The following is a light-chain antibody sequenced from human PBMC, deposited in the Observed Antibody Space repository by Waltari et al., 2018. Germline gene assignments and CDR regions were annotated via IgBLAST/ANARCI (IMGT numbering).Light chain of an antibody. CDR3: YSYAGASTYV. V-gene: IGLV2-23*02. CDR1: RSDIGSFNL. J-gene: IGLJ1*01. Sequence: QSALTQPASVSGSPGQSIPISCTGTRSDIGSFNLVSWYQQHPGKAPKLLIYEVDKRPSGVSDRFSGSKSGNTASLTISGLQAEDETDYYCYSYAGASTYVFGTGTKVTVL. CDR2: EVD.